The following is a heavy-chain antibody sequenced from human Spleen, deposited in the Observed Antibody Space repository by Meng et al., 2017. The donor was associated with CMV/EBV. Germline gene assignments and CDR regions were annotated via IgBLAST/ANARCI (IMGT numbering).Heavy chain of an antibody. D-gene: IGHD2-2*01. CDR1: GYTFNSYY. Sequence: SGYTFNSYYMHWVRQAPGKGIEWMGIINPSGGSTSYEQKFQGRVTMTRDTSTSTVYMELSSLRSEDTAVYYCARRYCSSTSCYYFDYWGQGTLVTVSS. CDR3: ARRYCSSTSCYYFDY. V-gene: IGHV1-46*02. CDR2: INPSGGST. J-gene: IGHJ4*02.